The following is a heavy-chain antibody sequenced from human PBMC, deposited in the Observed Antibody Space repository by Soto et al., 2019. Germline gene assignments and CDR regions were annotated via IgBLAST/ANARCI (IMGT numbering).Heavy chain of an antibody. D-gene: IGHD5-18*01. V-gene: IGHV4-31*03. CDR2: IYYTGTT. Sequence: SETLSLTCNVSGGSINSGGSYWSWIRHLPGKGLEWIGFIYYTGTTQYNPSLKSRVSISLDTSKTQFSLKLSSVTAADTAVYYYARYNYATLGDSWGQGILVTVSS. CDR1: GGSINSGGSY. CDR3: ARYNYATLGDS. J-gene: IGHJ5*01.